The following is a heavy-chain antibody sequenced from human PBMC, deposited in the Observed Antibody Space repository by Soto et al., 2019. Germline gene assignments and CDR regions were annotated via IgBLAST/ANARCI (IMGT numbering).Heavy chain of an antibody. Sequence: QITLKESGPTLVKPTQTLTLTCTFSGFSLSTDTVGVGWIRQPPGKALEWLALIYWDDDKGYSPSLKSRLTITKHTSKNQVVLTMTNMDPVDTGTYFCAHSPRPLCTNSICSFHFDFWGQGALATVSS. CDR2: IYWDDDK. J-gene: IGHJ4*02. D-gene: IGHD2-8*01. V-gene: IGHV2-5*02. CDR3: AHSPRPLCTNSICSFHFDF. CDR1: GFSLSTDTVG.